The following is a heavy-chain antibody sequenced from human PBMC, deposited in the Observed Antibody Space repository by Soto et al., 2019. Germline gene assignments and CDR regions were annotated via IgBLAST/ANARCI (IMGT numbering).Heavy chain of an antibody. CDR3: ARGRGWLHDY. Sequence: EVQLVESGGGLVQPGGSLRLSWAASGFSWSDYWWNGVRQAPGKGLEWVAIIKQDGSDRYYVDSVKGRFTISRDNAKNSLYLQMSSLRVEDTALYYCARGRGWLHDYWGQGTLVTVSS. CDR1: GFSWSDYW. J-gene: IGHJ4*02. D-gene: IGHD6-19*01. CDR2: IKQDGSDR. V-gene: IGHV3-7*01.